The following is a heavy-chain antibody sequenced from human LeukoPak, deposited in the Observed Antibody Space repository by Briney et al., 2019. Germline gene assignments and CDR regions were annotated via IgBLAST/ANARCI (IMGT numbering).Heavy chain of an antibody. D-gene: IGHD3/OR15-3a*01. J-gene: IGHJ3*02. CDR1: GYTFSNYW. CDR2: IYPGDSET. Sequence: GESLKISCKGSGYTFSNYWIGWVRQMPGKGLEWMGIIYPGDSETRYSPSFQGQVTISADKSISTAYLQWSSLKASDSAMFYWARMIVVEGAFDIWGQGTMVTVSS. CDR3: ARMIVVEGAFDI. V-gene: IGHV5-51*01.